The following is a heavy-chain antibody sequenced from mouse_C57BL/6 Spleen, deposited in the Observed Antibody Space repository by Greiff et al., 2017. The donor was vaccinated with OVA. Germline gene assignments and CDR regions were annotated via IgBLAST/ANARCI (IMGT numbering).Heavy chain of an antibody. J-gene: IGHJ3*01. Sequence: QVQLKQPGAELVMPGASVKLSCKASGYTFTSYWMHWVKQRPGQGLEWIGEIAPSDSYTNYNQKFKGKSTLTVDKSSSTAYSQLSSLTSEDTAVYYCTTTGDILWGQGTLVTVSA. CDR3: TTTGDIL. D-gene: IGHD1-1*01. CDR2: IAPSDSYT. V-gene: IGHV1-69*01. CDR1: GYTFTSYW.